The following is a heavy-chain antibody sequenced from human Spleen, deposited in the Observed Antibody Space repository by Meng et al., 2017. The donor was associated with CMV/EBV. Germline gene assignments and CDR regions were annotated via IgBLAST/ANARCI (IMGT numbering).Heavy chain of an antibody. J-gene: IGHJ4*02. CDR2: INPSGGST. Sequence: ASVKVSCKASGGTFSSYAISWVRQAPGQGLEWMGIINPSGGSTSYAQKFQGRVTMTRDTSTSTAYMELSSLRPEDTAVYYCASGNYYGKFDHWGQGTLVTVSS. V-gene: IGHV1-46*01. D-gene: IGHD3-10*01. CDR3: ASGNYYGKFDH. CDR1: GGTFSSYA.